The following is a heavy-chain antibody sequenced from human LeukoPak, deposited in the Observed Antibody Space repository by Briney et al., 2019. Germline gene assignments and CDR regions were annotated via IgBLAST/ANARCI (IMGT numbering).Heavy chain of an antibody. CDR3: ARGDSRDYYDSSGYYDY. CDR2: ISRSGSTI. V-gene: IGHV3-48*01. J-gene: IGHJ4*02. CDR1: GFTFSNYD. D-gene: IGHD3-22*01. Sequence: GGSLRLSCEASGFTFSNYDMNWVRQAPGKGLEWVSYISRSGSTIYYADSVKGRVTISRDNSKNTLYLQMNSLRAEDTAVYYCARGDSRDYYDSSGYYDYWGQGTLVTVSS.